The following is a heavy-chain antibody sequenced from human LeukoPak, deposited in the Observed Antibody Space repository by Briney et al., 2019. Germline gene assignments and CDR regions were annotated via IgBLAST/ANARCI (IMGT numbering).Heavy chain of an antibody. CDR1: GYTFTSYG. D-gene: IGHD2-2*01. J-gene: IGHJ5*02. V-gene: IGHV1-18*01. CDR2: ISAYNGNT. CDR3: ARGRRYCCSTSCYNWFDP. Sequence: ASVKVSCKASGYTFTSYGISWVRQAPGQGLEWMGWISAYNGNTNYAQKLQGRVTMTTDTSTSTAYMELRSLRSDDTAVYYCARGRRYCCSTSCYNWFDPWGQGNLVTVSS.